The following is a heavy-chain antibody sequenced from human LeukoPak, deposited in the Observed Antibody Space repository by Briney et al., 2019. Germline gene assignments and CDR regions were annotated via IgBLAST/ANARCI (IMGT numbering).Heavy chain of an antibody. J-gene: IGHJ2*01. Sequence: SETLSLTCTVSGGSISSGSYYWSWIRQPAGKGLEWIGRIYTSGSTNYNPSLKSRVTISVATSKNQFSLKLSSVTAADTAVYYCARVYYSSSYDYWYFDLWGRGTLVTVSS. CDR2: IYTSGST. CDR3: ARVYYSSSYDYWYFDL. D-gene: IGHD6-13*01. V-gene: IGHV4-61*02. CDR1: GGSISSGSYY.